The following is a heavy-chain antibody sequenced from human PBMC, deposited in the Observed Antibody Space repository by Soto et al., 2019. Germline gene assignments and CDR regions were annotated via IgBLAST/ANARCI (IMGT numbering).Heavy chain of an antibody. D-gene: IGHD6-19*01. J-gene: IGHJ5*02. Sequence: GGSLRLSCAASGFTFSSYAMTWVRQAPGKGLEWVSGISGSGGNTYYADSVKGRFTISRDNSKNTVYLQMNSLRAEDTAVYYCAKSIAVAGTGWFDPWGQGTLVTVSS. CDR1: GFTFSSYA. CDR3: AKSIAVAGTGWFDP. V-gene: IGHV3-23*01. CDR2: ISGSGGNT.